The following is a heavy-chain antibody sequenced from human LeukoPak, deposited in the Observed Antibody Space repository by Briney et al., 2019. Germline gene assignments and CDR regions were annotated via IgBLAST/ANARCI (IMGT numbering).Heavy chain of an antibody. J-gene: IGHJ4*02. CDR2: IYYSRST. CDR3: ARLAYSGSYY. V-gene: IGHV4-39*01. Sequence: PSETLSLTCTVSGGSISSSSYYWGWIRQPPGKGLEWIGSIYYSRSTYYNPSLKSRVTISVDTSKNQFSLKLSSVTAADTAVYYCARLAYSGSYYWGQGTLVTVSS. CDR1: GGSISSSSYY. D-gene: IGHD1-26*01.